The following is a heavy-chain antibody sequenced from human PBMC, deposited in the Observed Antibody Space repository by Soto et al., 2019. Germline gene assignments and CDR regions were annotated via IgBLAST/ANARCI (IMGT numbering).Heavy chain of an antibody. Sequence: GGSLRLSCAASGFTFSSYSMNWVRQAPGKGLEWVSYISSSSSTIYYADSVKGRFTISRDNAKNSLYLQMNSLRAEDTAVYYCARNGRIMITFGGAIGPTDIWGQGTMVTVSS. V-gene: IGHV3-48*01. J-gene: IGHJ3*02. CDR1: GFTFSSYS. D-gene: IGHD3-16*02. CDR2: ISSSSSTI. CDR3: ARNGRIMITFGGAIGPTDI.